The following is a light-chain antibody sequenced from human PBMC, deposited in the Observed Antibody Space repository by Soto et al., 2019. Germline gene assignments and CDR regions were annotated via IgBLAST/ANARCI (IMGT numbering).Light chain of an antibody. J-gene: IGLJ1*01. CDR2: DVT. V-gene: IGLV2-11*01. Sequence: QSALTQPRSVSGSPGQSVTISCTGTSSDVGGYVYVSWYQQHPGKAPKLMIYDVTKRPSGVPDRFSGSKSGNTASLTISGLQADDEADYYCCSYAGTFIYVFATGTKLTVL. CDR3: CSYAGTFIYV. CDR1: SSDVGGYVY.